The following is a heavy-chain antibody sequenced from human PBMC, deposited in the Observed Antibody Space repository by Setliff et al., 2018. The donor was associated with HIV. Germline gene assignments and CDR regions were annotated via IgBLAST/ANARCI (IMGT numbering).Heavy chain of an antibody. J-gene: IGHJ6*03. V-gene: IGHV1-69*13. CDR2: IIPIFRTP. CDR3: ARVDPCSGGYCHQNQYFYYMDV. D-gene: IGHD2-15*01. CDR1: GGTFSSYT. Sequence: SVKVSCKASGGTFSSYTISWVRQAPGQGLEWMGGIIPIFRTPKYAQKFQDRVTITADESTSTAYMELSSLRSEDTAVYYCARVDPCSGGYCHQNQYFYYMDVWGKGTTVTVSS.